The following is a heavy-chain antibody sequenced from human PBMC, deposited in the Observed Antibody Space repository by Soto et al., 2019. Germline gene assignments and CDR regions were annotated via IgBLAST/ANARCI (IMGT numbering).Heavy chain of an antibody. J-gene: IGHJ6*02. D-gene: IGHD3-9*01. Sequence: VNDSFKASGCTFTRYGISGVLQAPGRGRAGVGLINAYNGNTNYAQKLQGRVTMTTDTSTSTAYMELSSMRSDDTAVYYCARDSGHKYYDILTGYYSSYYYYRMDVWGQGTTVTVSS. V-gene: IGHV1-18*01. CDR3: ARDSGHKYYDILTGYYSSYYYYRMDV. CDR2: INAYNGNT. CDR1: GCTFTRYG.